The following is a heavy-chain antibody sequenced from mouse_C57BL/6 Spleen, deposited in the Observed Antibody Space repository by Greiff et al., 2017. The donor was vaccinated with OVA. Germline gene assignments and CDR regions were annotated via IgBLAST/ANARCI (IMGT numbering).Heavy chain of an antibody. CDR2: IHPNSGST. D-gene: IGHD1-1*01. CDR1: GYTFTSYW. V-gene: IGHV1-64*01. J-gene: IGHJ2*01. CDR3: ARKGSNLCFDY. Sequence: VQLQQPGAELVKPGASVKLSCKASGYTFTSYWMLWVKQRPGQGLEWIGMIHPNSGSTNYNEKFKSKATLTVDKSSSTAYMQLSSLTSEDSAVYYCARKGSNLCFDYWGQGTTLTVSS.